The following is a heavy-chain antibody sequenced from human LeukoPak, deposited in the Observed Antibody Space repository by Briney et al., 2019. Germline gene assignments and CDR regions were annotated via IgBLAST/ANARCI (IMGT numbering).Heavy chain of an antibody. CDR2: IYYTGST. Sequence: SETLSLTCTVSGGSIRRSSYYWGWTRQPPGKGLEWIGSIYYTGSTNYNPSLKSRVTISVDTSKNQFSLKLSSVTAADTAVYYCARVSAYSSGWSFDYWGQGTLVTVSS. CDR3: ARVSAYSSGWSFDY. CDR1: GGSIRRSSYY. V-gene: IGHV4-39*07. J-gene: IGHJ4*02. D-gene: IGHD6-19*01.